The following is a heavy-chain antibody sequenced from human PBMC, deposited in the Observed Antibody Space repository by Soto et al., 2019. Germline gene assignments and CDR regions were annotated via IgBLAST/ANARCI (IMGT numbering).Heavy chain of an antibody. V-gene: IGHV4-39*01. CDR1: GDSINSDKYY. J-gene: IGHJ4*02. D-gene: IGHD3-9*01. CDR2: IYYRGNT. CDR3: GRLEGLATISYYFDY. Sequence: SETLSLTCSVSGDSINSDKYYWGWIRQPPGKGLEWIGSIYYRGNTYYNPSLESRVTISVDKSKNQFSLKLMSLSAADTAVYYCGRLEGLATISYYFDYWGQGALVTVSS.